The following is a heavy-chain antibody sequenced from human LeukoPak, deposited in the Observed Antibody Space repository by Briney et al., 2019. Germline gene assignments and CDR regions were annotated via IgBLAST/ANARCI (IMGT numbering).Heavy chain of an antibody. D-gene: IGHD6-19*01. Sequence: QTLSLTCALSGDSVSIKSAAWDWIRQSPSRGLEWLGRTYQRSKWYNDYAVSVKSRITINPDISKNQFSLQLNSVTPEDTAVYYCARSPSPYSSGWYFDYWGQGTLVTVSS. J-gene: IGHJ4*02. CDR2: TYQRSKWYN. V-gene: IGHV6-1*01. CDR3: ARSPSPYSSGWYFDY. CDR1: GDSVSIKSAA.